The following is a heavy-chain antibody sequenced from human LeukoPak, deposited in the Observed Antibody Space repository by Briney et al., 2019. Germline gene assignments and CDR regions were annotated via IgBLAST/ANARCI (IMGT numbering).Heavy chain of an antibody. Sequence: PWGSLRLSCAASGFTFSNHGMNWVRQAPGKGLEWLSGISPRGGGTYYADSVKGRFTISRDDSTSTLSLQMNSLRVEDTAVYYCARDVAWGAFDYWGQGTLVTVSS. CDR3: ARDVAWGAFDY. CDR2: ISPRGGGT. CDR1: GFTFSNHG. V-gene: IGHV3-23*01. J-gene: IGHJ4*02. D-gene: IGHD7-27*01.